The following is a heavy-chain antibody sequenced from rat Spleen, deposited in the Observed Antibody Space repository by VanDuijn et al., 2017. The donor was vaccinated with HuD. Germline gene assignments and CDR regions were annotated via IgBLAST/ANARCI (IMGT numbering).Heavy chain of an antibody. V-gene: IGHV5-27*01. D-gene: IGHD1-6*01. CDR2: ISTAGSNT. J-gene: IGHJ2*01. CDR1: GFTFSDYN. CDR3: TTWDYYDNRFDY. Sequence: EVQLVESGGGLVQPGRSLKLSCAASGFTFSDYNMAWVRQAPTKGLEWVAYISTAGSNTFYRDSVKGRFTISRDNDKSTLHLQMDSLRSEDTATYYCTTWDYYDNRFDYWGQGVMVTVSS.